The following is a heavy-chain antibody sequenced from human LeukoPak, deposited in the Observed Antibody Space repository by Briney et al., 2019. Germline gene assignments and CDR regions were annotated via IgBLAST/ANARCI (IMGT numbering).Heavy chain of an antibody. CDR1: GFTFSSYW. Sequence: GGPLRLSCAASGFTFSSYWMSWVRQAPGKGLEWVANIKQDGSEKYYVDSVKGRFTISRDNAKNSLYLQMNSLRAEDTAVYYCARDQYSSYMDVWGKGTTVTVSS. V-gene: IGHV3-7*01. D-gene: IGHD6-6*01. J-gene: IGHJ6*03. CDR3: ARDQYSSYMDV. CDR2: IKQDGSEK.